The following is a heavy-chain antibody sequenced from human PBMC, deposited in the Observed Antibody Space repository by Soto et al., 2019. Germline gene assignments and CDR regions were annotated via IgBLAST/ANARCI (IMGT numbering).Heavy chain of an antibody. CDR3: ARDNYYDSSGYSSPSTPYFDY. CDR2: IIPIFGTA. J-gene: IGHJ4*02. Sequence: SVKVSCKASGGTFSSYAISWVRQAPGQGLEWMGGIIPIFGTANYAQKFQGRVTITADESTSTAYMELSSLRSEDTAVYYCARDNYYDSSGYSSPSTPYFDYWGQGTLVTVSS. D-gene: IGHD3-22*01. V-gene: IGHV1-69*13. CDR1: GGTFSSYA.